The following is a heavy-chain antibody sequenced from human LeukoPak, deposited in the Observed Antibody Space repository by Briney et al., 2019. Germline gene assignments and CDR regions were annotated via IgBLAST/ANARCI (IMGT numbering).Heavy chain of an antibody. CDR1: GFTFDDYA. V-gene: IGHV3-9*01. D-gene: IGHD5-24*01. J-gene: IGHJ4*02. CDR3: ARLVGDGYNLFDY. CDR2: ISWNSGSI. Sequence: GGSLRLSCAASGFTFDDYAMHWVRQAPGKGLEWVSGISWNSGSIGYADSVKGRFTISRDNAKNSLCLQMNSLRAEETALYYCARLVGDGYNLFDYWGQGTLVTVSS.